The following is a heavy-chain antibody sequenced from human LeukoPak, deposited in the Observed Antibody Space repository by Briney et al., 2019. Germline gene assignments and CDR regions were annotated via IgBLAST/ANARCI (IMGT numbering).Heavy chain of an antibody. Sequence: SETLSLTCTVSGGSISGYYWSWIRQPPGKGLEWIGYIYYSGSTNYNPSLKSRVTISVDTSKNQFSLKLSSVTAADTAVYYCARHHHRYSSGWYGGFDYWGQGTLVTVSS. CDR1: GGSISGYY. V-gene: IGHV4-59*08. D-gene: IGHD6-19*01. CDR3: ARHHHRYSSGWYGGFDY. J-gene: IGHJ4*02. CDR2: IYYSGST.